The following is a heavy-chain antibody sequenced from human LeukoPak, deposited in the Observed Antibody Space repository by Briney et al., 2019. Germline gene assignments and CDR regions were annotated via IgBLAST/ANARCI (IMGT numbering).Heavy chain of an antibody. Sequence: PSETLSLTCAVYGGSFSGYYWSWIRQPPGKGLEWIGEINHSGSTNYNPSLKSRVTISVDTSKNQFSLKLSSVTAADTAVYYCARDYGGNFGGDAFDIWGQGTMVTVSS. D-gene: IGHD4-23*01. CDR1: GGSFSGYY. CDR3: ARDYGGNFGGDAFDI. J-gene: IGHJ3*02. V-gene: IGHV4-34*01. CDR2: INHSGST.